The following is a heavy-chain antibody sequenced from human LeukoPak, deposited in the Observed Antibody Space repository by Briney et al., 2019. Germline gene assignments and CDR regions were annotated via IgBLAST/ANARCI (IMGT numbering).Heavy chain of an antibody. J-gene: IGHJ6*02. D-gene: IGHD3-10*01. Sequence: GGSLRLSCAASGFTFSSYAMHWVRQAPGKGLEWVAVISYDGSNKYYADSVKGRFTISRDNSKNTLYLQMNSLRAEDTAVYHCARDEDCFYGSGSYSCYYYYGMDVWGQGTTVTVSS. CDR1: GFTFSSYA. V-gene: IGHV3-30-3*01. CDR2: ISYDGSNK. CDR3: ARDEDCFYGSGSYSCYYYYGMDV.